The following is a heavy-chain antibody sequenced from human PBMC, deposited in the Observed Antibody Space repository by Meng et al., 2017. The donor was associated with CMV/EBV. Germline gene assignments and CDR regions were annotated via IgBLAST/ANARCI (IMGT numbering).Heavy chain of an antibody. Sequence: ASVKVSCKASGYTFTSYGISWVRQAPGQGLEWMGWISAYNGNTNYAQKLQGRVTMTTDTSTSTAYMELRSLRSDDTAVYYYAREQWYCSGGRCYYYYYGMDVWGQGTTVTVSS. CDR3: AREQWYCSGGRCYYYYYGMDV. CDR1: GYTFTSYG. CDR2: ISAYNGNT. V-gene: IGHV1-18*01. D-gene: IGHD2-15*01. J-gene: IGHJ6*02.